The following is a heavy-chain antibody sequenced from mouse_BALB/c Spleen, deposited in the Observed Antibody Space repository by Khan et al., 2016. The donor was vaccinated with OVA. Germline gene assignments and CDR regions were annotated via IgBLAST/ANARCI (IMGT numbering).Heavy chain of an antibody. CDR2: IWGDGST. D-gene: IGHD1-1*01. V-gene: IGHV2-6-7*01. CDR3: ARELRVGGFAY. J-gene: IGHJ3*01. Sequence: QVQLKESGPGLVAPSQSLSITCTVSGFSLTGYGINWVRQPPGKGLEWLGMIWGDGSTDYNSALKSRLAISKDNSKSQVCLKMNSLQTDDTARYFCARELRVGGFAYWGQGTLVTVAA. CDR1: GFSLTGYG.